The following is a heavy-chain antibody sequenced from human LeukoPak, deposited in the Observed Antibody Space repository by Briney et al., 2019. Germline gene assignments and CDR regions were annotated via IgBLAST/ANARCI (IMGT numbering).Heavy chain of an antibody. CDR2: ISGSGDST. Sequence: PGGSLRLSCAASGFTFDDYGMRWVRQAPGKGLEWVSGISGSGDSTYYADSVKGRFTVSRDNSKNTLYLQMNSLTVEDTAIYYCAKNADRGAYCRGGSCYPYYYYYMDVWGTGTTVTISS. J-gene: IGHJ6*03. CDR1: GFTFDDYG. D-gene: IGHD2-15*01. V-gene: IGHV3-23*01. CDR3: AKNADRGAYCRGGSCYPYYYYYMDV.